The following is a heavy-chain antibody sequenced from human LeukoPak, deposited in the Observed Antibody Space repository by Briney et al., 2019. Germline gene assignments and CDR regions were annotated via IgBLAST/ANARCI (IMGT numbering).Heavy chain of an antibody. CDR3: ARATSITIFGVVKRRYFDY. CDR1: GGSISSGDYY. J-gene: IGHJ4*02. CDR2: ISYSGST. D-gene: IGHD3-3*01. V-gene: IGHV4-31*03. Sequence: PSQTLSLTCTVSGGSISSGDYYWGWIRQHPGKGLEWIGYISYSGSTYYNPSLQSRVTISVDTSKTQFSLKLSSVTAADTAVYYCARATSITIFGVVKRRYFDYWGQGTLVTVSS.